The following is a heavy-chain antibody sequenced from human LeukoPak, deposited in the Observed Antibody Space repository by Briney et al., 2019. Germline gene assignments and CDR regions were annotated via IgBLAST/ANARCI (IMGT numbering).Heavy chain of an antibody. J-gene: IGHJ3*02. CDR3: ARPGAMIPPEGAFDI. V-gene: IGHV3-49*04. Sequence: PGGSLRLSCAASGFTFSKFAMSWVRQAPGKGLEWVGFIRSKVYGGTTEYAASVKGRFTISRDDSKGIAYLQMNSLKTEDTAVYCCARPGAMIPPEGAFDIWGQGTMVTVSS. D-gene: IGHD3-22*01. CDR2: IRSKVYGGTT. CDR1: GFTFSKFA.